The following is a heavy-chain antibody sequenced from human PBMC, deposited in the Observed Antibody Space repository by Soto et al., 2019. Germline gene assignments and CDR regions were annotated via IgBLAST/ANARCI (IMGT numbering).Heavy chain of an antibody. CDR3: ARLVVVAPVANV. CDR1: GGSVSYNSYY. J-gene: IGHJ4*02. CDR2: IFYTGTT. D-gene: IGHD2-21*01. V-gene: IGHV4-39*01. Sequence: QLPLQESGPGLVKPSETLSLTCSVSGGSVSYNSYYWGWIRQPPGKGLEWVGGIFYTGTTYYNPSLKDRVSISVDTSKNSFSLNLTSVTAADTAVYFCARLVVVAPVANVWGQGALVTVSS.